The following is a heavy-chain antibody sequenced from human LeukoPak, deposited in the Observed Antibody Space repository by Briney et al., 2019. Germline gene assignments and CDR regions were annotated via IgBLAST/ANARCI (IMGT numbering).Heavy chain of an antibody. D-gene: IGHD2-2*01. CDR2: ISYDGSNK. Sequence: PGGSLRLSCAASGFTFSSYAMHWVRQAPGKGLEWVAVISYDGSNKYYADSVKGRFTISRDNSKNTLYLQMNSLRAEDTAVYYCAKDIVVVPAADYWDQGTLVTVSS. J-gene: IGHJ4*02. CDR3: AKDIVVVPAADY. CDR1: GFTFSSYA. V-gene: IGHV3-30-3*01.